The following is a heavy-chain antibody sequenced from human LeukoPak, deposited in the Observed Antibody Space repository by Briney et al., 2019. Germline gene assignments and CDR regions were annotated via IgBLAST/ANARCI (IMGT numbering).Heavy chain of an antibody. Sequence: SETLSLTCIVSGYSISSAYYWGWIRQPPGKGLEWIGSIYHSGSTYYNPSLKSRVTISLDMSKNQFSLKLRSVTAADTAVYYCARGSQGGFGEHFDYWGQGTLVTVSS. J-gene: IGHJ4*02. CDR3: ARGSQGGFGEHFDY. CDR1: GYSISSAYY. D-gene: IGHD3-10*01. V-gene: IGHV4-38-2*02. CDR2: IYHSGST.